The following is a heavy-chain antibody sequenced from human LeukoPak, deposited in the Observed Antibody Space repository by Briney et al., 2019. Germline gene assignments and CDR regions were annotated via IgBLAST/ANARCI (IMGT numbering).Heavy chain of an antibody. J-gene: IGHJ4*02. V-gene: IGHV4-4*07. CDR3: ARDRITAAPQFDY. CDR2: IHISGST. D-gene: IGHD6-13*01. Sequence: SETLSLTCTVSGTSISDYYWSWIRQPAGKGLEWIGRIHISGSTYHNPSLKSRVTTSVDKSKNQFSLNVSSVTAADTAIYYCARDRITAAPQFDYWGQGTLVTVSS. CDR1: GTSISDYY.